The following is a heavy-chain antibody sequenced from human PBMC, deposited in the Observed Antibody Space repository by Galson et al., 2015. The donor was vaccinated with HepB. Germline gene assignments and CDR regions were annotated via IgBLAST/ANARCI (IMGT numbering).Heavy chain of an antibody. CDR2: IKQDGSEK. V-gene: IGHV3-7*01. CDR1: GFTFSSYW. J-gene: IGHJ6*03. Sequence: SLRLSCAASGFTFSSYWMSWVRQAPGKGLEWVANIKQDGSEKYYVDSVKGRFTISRDNAKNSLYLQMNSLRAEDTAVYYCARDVWFRELLYYYYMDVWGKGTTVTVSS. CDR3: ARDVWFRELLYYYYMDV. D-gene: IGHD3-10*01.